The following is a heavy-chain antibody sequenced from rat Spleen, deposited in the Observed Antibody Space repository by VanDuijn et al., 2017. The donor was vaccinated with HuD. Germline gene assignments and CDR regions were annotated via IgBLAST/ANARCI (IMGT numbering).Heavy chain of an antibody. D-gene: IGHD1-6*01. CDR1: GFTFSDYN. Sequence: EVQLVESGGGLVQPGRSLKLSCAASGFTFSDYNMAWVRQAPKKGLEWVATISYDGGSTYYRDSVKGRFAISRDNAKRTLFLEMDSLRSDDTASYYCTTAFLFNTEYRFAYWGQGTLVTVSS. CDR3: TTAFLFNTEYRFAY. CDR2: ISYDGGST. J-gene: IGHJ3*01. V-gene: IGHV5-7*01.